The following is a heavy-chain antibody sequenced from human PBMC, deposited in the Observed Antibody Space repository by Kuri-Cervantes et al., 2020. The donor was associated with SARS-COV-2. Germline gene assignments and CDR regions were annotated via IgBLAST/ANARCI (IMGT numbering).Heavy chain of an antibody. D-gene: IGHD3-3*01. CDR2: ISNSGSYT. J-gene: IGHJ4*02. CDR1: GFTFSDYY. V-gene: IGHV3-11*06. Sequence: GESLKISCAASGFTFSDYYMTWIRQAPGKGLEWVSYISNSGSYTNYADSVKGRFTISRDNAKNSLYLQMSSLRGDDTAVYYCARGRSRITIFGVVISGVGYYFDYWGQGTLVTVSS. CDR3: ARGRSRITIFGVVISGVGYYFDY.